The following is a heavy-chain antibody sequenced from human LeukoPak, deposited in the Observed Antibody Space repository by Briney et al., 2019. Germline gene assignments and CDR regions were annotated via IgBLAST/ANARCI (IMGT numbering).Heavy chain of an antibody. D-gene: IGHD3-16*01. CDR1: GFTFSSYA. CDR3: AKDRGGRTYFDY. J-gene: IGHJ4*02. Sequence: PGGSLRLSCAASGFTFSSYAMSWVRQAPGKGLEWVSAISGSGGSTYYAGSVKGRFTISRDNSKNTLYLQMNSLRAEDTAVYYCAKDRGGRTYFDYWGQGTLVTVSS. V-gene: IGHV3-23*01. CDR2: ISGSGGST.